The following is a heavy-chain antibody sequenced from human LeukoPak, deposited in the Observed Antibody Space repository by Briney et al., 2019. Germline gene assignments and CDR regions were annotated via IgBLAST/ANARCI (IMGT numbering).Heavy chain of an antibody. CDR1: GFTFSDYY. CDR2: ISSSETTI. CDR3: ARGIRQYAKSYFDY. V-gene: IGHV3-11*01. J-gene: IGHJ4*02. D-gene: IGHD4-11*01. Sequence: GGSLRLSCAASGFTFSDYYMSWIRQAPGKGLGWLSYISSSETTIYYTDSVKGRFTISRDNAKNSLYLQMSSLRAEDTAVYYCARGIRQYAKSYFDYWGQGTLVTVSS.